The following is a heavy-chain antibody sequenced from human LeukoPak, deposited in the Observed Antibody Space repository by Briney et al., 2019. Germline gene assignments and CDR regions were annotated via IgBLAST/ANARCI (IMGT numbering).Heavy chain of an antibody. CDR2: INPSGGST. CDR1: GYTFTSYY. J-gene: IGHJ4*02. V-gene: IGHV1-46*03. D-gene: IGHD3-22*01. Sequence: ASVKVSCKASGYTFTSYYMHWVRQAPGQGLEWMGIINPSGGSTSYAQKFQGRVTMPRDTSTSTVYMELSSLRSEDTAVYYCARASDSSGYYAPQHYFDYWGQGTLVTVSS. CDR3: ARASDSSGYYAPQHYFDY.